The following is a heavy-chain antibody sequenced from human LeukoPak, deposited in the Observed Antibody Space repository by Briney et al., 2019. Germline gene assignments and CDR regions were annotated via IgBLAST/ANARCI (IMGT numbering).Heavy chain of an antibody. V-gene: IGHV3-9*01. Sequence: PGGSLRLSCAASGFNLDDYAMPWVRQAPGKGLEWVSGIGGNRGSIGYADSVKGRFTISREKDKNSLSLQMNSLRAEDTALYYCAKARVGATELIDYWGQGTLVTVCS. J-gene: IGHJ4*02. CDR1: GFNLDDYA. D-gene: IGHD1-26*01. CDR2: IGGNRGSI. CDR3: AKARVGATELIDY.